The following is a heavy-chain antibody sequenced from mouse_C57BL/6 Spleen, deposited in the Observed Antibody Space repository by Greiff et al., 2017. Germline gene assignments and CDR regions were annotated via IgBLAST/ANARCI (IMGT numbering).Heavy chain of an antibody. V-gene: IGHV1-80*01. CDR2: IYPGDGDT. CDR1: GYAFSSYW. J-gene: IGHJ1*03. Sequence: QVQLQQSGAELVKPGASVKISCKASGYAFSSYWMNWVKQRPGKGLEWIGQIYPGDGDTNYNGKFKGKATLTADKSSSTAYMQLSSLTSEDSAVYFCARKGLRQMYFDVWGTGTTVTVAS. D-gene: IGHD1-2*01. CDR3: ARKGLRQMYFDV.